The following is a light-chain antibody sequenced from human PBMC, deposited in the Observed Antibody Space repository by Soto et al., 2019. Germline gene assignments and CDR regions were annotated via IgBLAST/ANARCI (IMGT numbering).Light chain of an antibody. CDR2: GAS. CDR3: QQFNSYPLT. CDR1: QGIASS. Sequence: DIHLTQSPSFLSASVGDRVTITCRASQGIASSLAWYQQKAGKAPKLLIYGASTLETGVPSRFSGGGPGTEFTLTISSLQPEDFGIYYCQQFNSYPLTFGGGTKVEIK. V-gene: IGKV1-9*01. J-gene: IGKJ4*01.